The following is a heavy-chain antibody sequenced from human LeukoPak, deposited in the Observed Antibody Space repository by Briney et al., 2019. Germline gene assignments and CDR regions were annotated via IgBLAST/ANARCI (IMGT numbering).Heavy chain of an antibody. J-gene: IGHJ4*02. CDR1: GFTSDDYA. V-gene: IGHV3-9*02. CDR2: ISWNSGSI. Sequence: GGSLRLSCAASGFTSDDYAMHWVRQAPGKGLEWVSGISWNSGSIGYADSVKGRFTISRDNTKNSLYLQMNSLRAEDTALYYCAKAGGSGSPSDYWGQGTLVTVSS. CDR3: AKAGGSGSPSDY. D-gene: IGHD3-10*01.